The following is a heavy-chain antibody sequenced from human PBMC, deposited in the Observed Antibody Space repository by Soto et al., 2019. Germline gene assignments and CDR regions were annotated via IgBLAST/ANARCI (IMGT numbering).Heavy chain of an antibody. D-gene: IGHD3-10*01. Sequence: GGSLRLSCAASGFTFSSYSMNWVRQAPGKGLEWVSYISSSSSTIYYADSVKGRFTISRDNAKNSLYLQMNSLRAEDTAVYYCAREKLLWFGELSRAFDYWGQGTLVTVSS. CDR3: AREKLLWFGELSRAFDY. J-gene: IGHJ4*02. CDR2: ISSSSSTI. V-gene: IGHV3-48*01. CDR1: GFTFSSYS.